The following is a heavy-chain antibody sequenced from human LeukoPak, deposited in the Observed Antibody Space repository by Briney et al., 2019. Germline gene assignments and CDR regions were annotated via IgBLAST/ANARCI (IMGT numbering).Heavy chain of an antibody. Sequence: SQTLSLTCAVSGGSISSGGYPWSWIRQPPGKGLEWIGYIYHSGSTYYNPSLKSRVTISVDRSKNQFSLKLSSVTAADTAVYYCGAARKTYYYYGMDVWGKGTTVTVSS. CDR3: GAARKTYYYYGMDV. CDR2: IYHSGST. CDR1: GGSISSGGYP. J-gene: IGHJ6*04. D-gene: IGHD6-25*01. V-gene: IGHV4-30-2*01.